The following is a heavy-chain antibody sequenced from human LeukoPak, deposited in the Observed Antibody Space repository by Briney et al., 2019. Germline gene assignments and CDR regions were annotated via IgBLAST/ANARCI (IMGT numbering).Heavy chain of an antibody. CDR2: IYHSGST. Sequence: GSLRLSCAASGFTFSSYAMSWVRQPPGKGLEWIGEIYHSGSTNCNPSLKSRVTISVDKSKNQFSLKLSSVTAADTAVYYCARAYLVAATRDAFDIWGQGTMVTVSS. CDR1: GFTFSSYAM. D-gene: IGHD2-15*01. J-gene: IGHJ3*02. CDR3: ARAYLVAATRDAFDI. V-gene: IGHV4-4*02.